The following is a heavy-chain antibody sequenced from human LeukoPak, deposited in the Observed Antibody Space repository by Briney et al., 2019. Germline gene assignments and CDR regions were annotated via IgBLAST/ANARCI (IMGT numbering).Heavy chain of an antibody. CDR1: GGSISSYY. CDR3: ARVDVDYDYVWGSYRYSRFDP. J-gene: IGHJ5*02. CDR2: IYYSGST. D-gene: IGHD3-16*02. Sequence: PSETLSLTCTVSGGSISSYYWSWIRQPPGKGLEWIGYIYYSGSTNYNPSLKSRVTISVDTSKNQFSLKLSFVTAADTAVYYCARVDVDYDYVWGSYRYSRFDPWGQGTLVTVSS. V-gene: IGHV4-59*01.